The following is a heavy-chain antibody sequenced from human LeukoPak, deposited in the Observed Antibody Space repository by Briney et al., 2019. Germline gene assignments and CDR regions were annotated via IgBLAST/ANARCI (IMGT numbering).Heavy chain of an antibody. D-gene: IGHD2-15*01. CDR1: GFTFSSYG. CDR3: ATATAYYYMDV. V-gene: IGHV3-33*01. J-gene: IGHJ6*03. CDR2: IWYDGSNK. Sequence: GRSLRLSCAASGFTFSSYGMHWVRQAPGKGLEWVAVIWYDGSNKYYAGSVKGRFTISRDNSKNTLYLQMNSLRAEDTAVYYCATATAYYYMDVWGKGTTVTVSS.